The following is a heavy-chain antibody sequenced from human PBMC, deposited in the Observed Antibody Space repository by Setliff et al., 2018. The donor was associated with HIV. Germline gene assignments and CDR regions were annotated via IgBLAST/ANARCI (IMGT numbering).Heavy chain of an antibody. CDR3: AREIWGQVAHVPYGMDV. D-gene: IGHD5-12*01. CDR1: GGSFSSYY. J-gene: IGHJ6*02. Sequence: SEILSLTCTISGGSFSSYYWSWIRQPAGRGLEWIGRFYTSGSTNYNPSLKSRVTMSVDTSKNQFSLKVRYVTAADTAIYYCAREIWGQVAHVPYGMDVWGQGTTVTVSS. CDR2: FYTSGST. V-gene: IGHV4-4*07.